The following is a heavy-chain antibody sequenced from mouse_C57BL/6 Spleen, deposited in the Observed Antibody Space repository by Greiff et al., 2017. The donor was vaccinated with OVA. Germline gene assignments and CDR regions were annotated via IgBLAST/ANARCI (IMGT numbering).Heavy chain of an antibody. CDR3: ARSTNYYGSTYWENYFDY. CDR2: IYPGGGYT. J-gene: IGHJ2*01. Sequence: QVQLQQSGAELVRPGTSVKMSCKASGYTFTNYWIGWAKQRPGHGLEWIGDIYPGGGYTNYNEKFKGKATLTADKSSSTAYMQFSSLTSEDSAIYYCARSTNYYGSTYWENYFDYWGQGTTLTVSS. CDR1: GYTFTNYW. D-gene: IGHD1-1*01. V-gene: IGHV1-63*01.